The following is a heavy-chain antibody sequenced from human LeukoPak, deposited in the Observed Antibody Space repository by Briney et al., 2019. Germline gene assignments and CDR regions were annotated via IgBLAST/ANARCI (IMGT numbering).Heavy chain of an antibody. D-gene: IGHD2-15*01. V-gene: IGHV4-30-4*01. J-gene: IGHJ3*02. Sequence: SQTLSLTCTVSGGSISSGDYYWSWIRQPPGKGLEWIGYIYYSGSTYYNPSLKSRVTISVDTSKNQFSLKLSSVTAADTAVYYCAAGYCSGGSCYSEAFDIWGQGTMVTVSS. CDR1: GGSISSGDYY. CDR3: AAGYCSGGSCYSEAFDI. CDR2: IYYSGST.